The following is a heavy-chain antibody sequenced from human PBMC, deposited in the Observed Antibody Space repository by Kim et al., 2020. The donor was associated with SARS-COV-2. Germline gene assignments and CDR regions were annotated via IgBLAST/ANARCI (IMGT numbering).Heavy chain of an antibody. D-gene: IGHD5-18*01. CDR1: GFSFSTYG. CDR2: ISNSGDTS. Sequence: GGSLRLSCAASGFSFSTYGMSWVRQAPGKGLEAVSGISNSGDTSYATDSVKGRFSISRDNSRNTLYLQMNSLRAEDTTIYYCARSPNGSYLNVMDVWGQG. V-gene: IGHV3-23*01. CDR3: ARSPNGSYLNVMDV. J-gene: IGHJ6*02.